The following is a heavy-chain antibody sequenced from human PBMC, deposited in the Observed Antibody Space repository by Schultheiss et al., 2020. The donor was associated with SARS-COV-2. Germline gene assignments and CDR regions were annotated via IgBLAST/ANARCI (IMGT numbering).Heavy chain of an antibody. D-gene: IGHD2-15*01. CDR2: ISSSSSYI. J-gene: IGHJ3*02. V-gene: IGHV3-21*01. CDR3: ARVRSGGTLYAFDI. CDR1: GFTFSSYS. Sequence: GGSLRLSCAASGFTFSSYSMNWVRQAPGKGLEWVSSISSSSSYIYYADSVKGRFTISRDNAKNTLHLQMNSLRAEDTGVYYCARVRSGGTLYAFDIWGQGTMVTVSS.